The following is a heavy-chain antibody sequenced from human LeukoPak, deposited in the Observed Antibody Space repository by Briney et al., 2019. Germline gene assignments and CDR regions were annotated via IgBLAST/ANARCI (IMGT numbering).Heavy chain of an antibody. Sequence: GGSLRLSCAASGFTFSSYWMTWVRQSPGKGLEWVANINQDGSQKYYVDSVKGRFTISRDNAKNSLYLQMTSLRAEDTAVYYCARDWTEGASFEIQGPVDYWGQGTLVTVSS. V-gene: IGHV3-7*01. CDR1: GFTFSSYW. D-gene: IGHD1-26*01. J-gene: IGHJ4*02. CDR2: INQDGSQK. CDR3: ARDWTEGASFEIQGPVDY.